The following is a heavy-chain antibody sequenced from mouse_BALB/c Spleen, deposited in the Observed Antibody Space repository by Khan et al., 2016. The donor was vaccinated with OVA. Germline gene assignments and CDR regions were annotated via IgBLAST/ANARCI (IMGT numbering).Heavy chain of an antibody. CDR1: GYTFTSYW. J-gene: IGHJ2*01. D-gene: IGHD2-1*01. Sequence: VQLQQSGTVLARPGASVKMSCKASGYTFTSYWMHWIKQRPGQGLEWIGAIYPRNSDTDYNQKFKGKAKLTAGTSTSTAYLELNSLTNEDSAVYYCTRNGFGNYENWDYWGQGTTLTVSS. CDR3: TRNGFGNYENWDY. CDR2: IYPRNSDT. V-gene: IGHV1-5*01.